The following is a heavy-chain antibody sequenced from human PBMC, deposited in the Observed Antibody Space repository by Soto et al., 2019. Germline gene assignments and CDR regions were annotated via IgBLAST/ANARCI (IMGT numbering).Heavy chain of an antibody. CDR2: SYYSGST. D-gene: IGHD2-2*01. J-gene: IGHJ5*02. CDR3: ARAGGACSSTSCSDHPPSWFDP. CDR1: GVSISSGGYY. Sequence: PSETLSLTCTVSGVSISSGGYYWSWIGQHPGKGLEWIVYSYYSGSTYYNPSLKSRVTISVDTSKNQFSLKLSSVTAADTAVYYCARAGGACSSTSCSDHPPSWFDPWGQGTLVTVSS. V-gene: IGHV4-31*03.